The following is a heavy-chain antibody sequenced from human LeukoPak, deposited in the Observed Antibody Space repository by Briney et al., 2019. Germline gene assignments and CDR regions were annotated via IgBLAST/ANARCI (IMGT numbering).Heavy chain of an antibody. V-gene: IGHV4-59*01. CDR1: GGSISSYY. CDR3: ASLYSVVRGVIIDAFDI. CDR2: IYYSGST. D-gene: IGHD3-10*01. Sequence: TSETLSLTCTVSGGSISSYYWSWIRQPPVKGLEWIGYIYYSGSTNYNPSLKSRVTISVDTSKNQFSLKLSSVTAADTAVYYCASLYSVVRGVIIDAFDIWGQGTMVTVSS. J-gene: IGHJ3*02.